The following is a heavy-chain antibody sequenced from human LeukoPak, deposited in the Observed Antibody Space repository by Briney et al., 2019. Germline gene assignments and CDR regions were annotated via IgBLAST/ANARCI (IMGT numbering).Heavy chain of an antibody. CDR3: ARDVTGEDY. D-gene: IGHD7-27*01. J-gene: IGHJ4*02. CDR2: IYHSGST. V-gene: IGHV4-38-2*02. CDR1: GYSISSGYY. Sequence: TSETLSLTCTVSGYSISSGYYWGWIRQPPGKGLEWIGSIYHSGSTYYNPSLKSRVTMSVDTSKNQFSLKLSSVTAADTAVYYCARDVTGEDYWGQGTLVTVSS.